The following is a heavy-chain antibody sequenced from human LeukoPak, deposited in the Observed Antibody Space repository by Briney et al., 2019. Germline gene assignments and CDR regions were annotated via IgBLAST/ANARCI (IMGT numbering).Heavy chain of an antibody. D-gene: IGHD6-19*01. CDR1: GFTFSSYG. J-gene: IGHJ4*02. Sequence: GGSLRLSCAASGFTFSSYGKSWVRQAPGKGLEWVSGNSGSGGSTYYADSVKGRFTISRDNSKNTLYLQMNSLRAEDTAVYYCAKQKKWLSQYYFDYWGQGTLVTVSS. V-gene: IGHV3-23*01. CDR3: AKQKKWLSQYYFDY. CDR2: NSGSGGST.